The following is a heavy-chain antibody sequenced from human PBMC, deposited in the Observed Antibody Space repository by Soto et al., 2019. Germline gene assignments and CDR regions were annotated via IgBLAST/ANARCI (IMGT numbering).Heavy chain of an antibody. V-gene: IGHV1-46*01. CDR1: GYTFTSYY. J-gene: IGHJ4*02. CDR3: ARAVSIAARPDY. Sequence: QVQLVQSGAEVKKPGASVKVSCKASGYTFTSYYMHWVRQAPGQGLEWMGIINPSGGSTSYAQKFQGRXXMXRDXDTSTVYMELSSLRSEDTAVYYCARAVSIAARPDYWGQGTLVTVSS. CDR2: INPSGGST. D-gene: IGHD6-6*01.